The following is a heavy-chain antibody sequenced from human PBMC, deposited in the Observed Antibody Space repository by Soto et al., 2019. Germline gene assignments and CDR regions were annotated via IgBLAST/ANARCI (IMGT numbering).Heavy chain of an antibody. Sequence: QVQLVQSGAEVKKSGASVKVSCKASGYTFTSHDINWVRQATGQGLEWMGWMNPNSGNTGYAQKFQGRVTMTRNTSIRTAYLERSSVRSEDTAVYYCARWDAGYSARVDSWGQGTLVTVS. J-gene: IGHJ4*02. CDR1: GYTFTSHD. V-gene: IGHV1-8*01. CDR3: ARWDAGYSARVDS. D-gene: IGHD2-15*01. CDR2: MNPNSGNT.